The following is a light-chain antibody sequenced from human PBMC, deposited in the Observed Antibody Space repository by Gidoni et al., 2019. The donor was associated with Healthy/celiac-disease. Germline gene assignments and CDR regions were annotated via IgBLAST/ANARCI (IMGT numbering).Light chain of an antibody. CDR3: QQYNNWLT. CDR1: QSVSSN. V-gene: IGKV3-15*01. J-gene: IGKJ4*01. CDR2: GAS. Sequence: EIVMTQSPATLSVSPGERATLSCRASQSVSSNLAWYQQKTGQAPRLLIYGASTRATGIPARFSGSGSGTEFTLTISSLQSEDFAVYYCQQYNNWLTFXGXTKVEIK.